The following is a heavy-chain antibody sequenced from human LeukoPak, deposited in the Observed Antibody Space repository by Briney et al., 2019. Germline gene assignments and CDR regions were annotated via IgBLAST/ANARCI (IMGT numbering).Heavy chain of an antibody. J-gene: IGHJ4*02. D-gene: IGHD3-10*01. CDR3: ARALSSMVRGAGTDY. CDR2: INWNGGST. Sequence: GGSLRLSCAASGFTFDDYGMSWVRQAPGKGLEWVSGINWNGGSTGYADSVKGRFTISRDNAKNSLYLQMNSLRAEDTALYYCARALSSMVRGAGTDYWGQGTLVTVSS. V-gene: IGHV3-20*04. CDR1: GFTFDDYG.